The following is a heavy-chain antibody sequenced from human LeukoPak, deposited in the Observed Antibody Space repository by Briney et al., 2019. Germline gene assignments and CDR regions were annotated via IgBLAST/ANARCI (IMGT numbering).Heavy chain of an antibody. J-gene: IGHJ4*02. Sequence: ASVKVSCNASGYTLTSYDINWVRQATGQGLEWMGWMNPNSGRTGYAQNFQGRITITRNTSISTAYLELSSLRSDDTAVYYCTRETSSRYFDYWGQGTLVTVSS. CDR2: MNPNSGRT. CDR3: TRETSSRYFDY. CDR1: GYTLTSYD. V-gene: IGHV1-8*01.